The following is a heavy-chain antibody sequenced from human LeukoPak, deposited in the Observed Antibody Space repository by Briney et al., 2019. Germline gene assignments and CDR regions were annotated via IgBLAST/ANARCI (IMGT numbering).Heavy chain of an antibody. CDR1: GGSISSGDYY. D-gene: IGHD3-10*01. V-gene: IGHV4-30-4*01. CDR2: IYYSGST. Sequence: PSQTLSLTCTVSGGSISSGDYYWSWIRQPPGKGLEWIGYIYYSGSTYYNPSLKSRVTISVDTSKNQFSLKLSSVTATDTAVYYCARGKVRGVFDPWGQGTLVTVSS. J-gene: IGHJ5*02. CDR3: ARGKVRGVFDP.